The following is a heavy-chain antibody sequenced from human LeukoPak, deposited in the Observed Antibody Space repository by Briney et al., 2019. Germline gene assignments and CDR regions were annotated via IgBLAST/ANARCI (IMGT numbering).Heavy chain of an antibody. CDR1: GGSIGTYY. V-gene: IGHV4-59*01. CDR2: IYYSGIT. D-gene: IGHD4-11*01. Sequence: SETLSLTCTVSGGSIGTYYWSWIRQPPGKGLEWIGYIYYSGITNYNPPLKSRVTISVDTSKNQFSLQLSSVTAADTAVYYCAREDSDYYPSAYWGQGALVTVSS. J-gene: IGHJ4*02. CDR3: AREDSDYYPSAY.